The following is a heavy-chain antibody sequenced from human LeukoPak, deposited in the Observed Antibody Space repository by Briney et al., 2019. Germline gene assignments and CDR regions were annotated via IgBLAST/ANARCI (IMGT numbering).Heavy chain of an antibody. CDR3: ARDHGEDAHNWFTP. V-gene: IGHV3-33*01. J-gene: IGHJ5*02. CDR1: GFTFSSYG. Sequence: GGSLRLSCAASGFTFSSYGMLGVRQAPGKGREGVAVVWYDGNNKYYAASVKGRFTNSRDNSMNTLYLQMNSLTAEETAVFYCARDHGEDAHNWFTPWGQGTLVTVSS. D-gene: IGHD4-17*01. CDR2: VWYDGNNK.